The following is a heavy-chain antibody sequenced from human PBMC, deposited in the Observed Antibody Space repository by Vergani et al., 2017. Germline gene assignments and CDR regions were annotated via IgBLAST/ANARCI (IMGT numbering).Heavy chain of an antibody. CDR3: ARDGIVVVPAALKGYYYYMDV. CDR2: INPNSGGT. J-gene: IGHJ6*03. CDR1: GYTFTGYY. D-gene: IGHD2-2*01. Sequence: QVQLVQSGAEVKKPGASVKVSCKASGYTFTGYYMHWVRQAPGQGLEWMGWINPNSGGTNYAKKFQGRVTMTRDTSISTAYMELSRLRSDDTAVYYCARDGIVVVPAALKGYYYYMDVWGKGTTVTVSS. V-gene: IGHV1-2*02.